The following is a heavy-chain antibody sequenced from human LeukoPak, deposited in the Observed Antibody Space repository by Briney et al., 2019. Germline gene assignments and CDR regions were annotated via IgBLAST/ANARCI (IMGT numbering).Heavy chain of an antibody. V-gene: IGHV1-69*04. D-gene: IGHD3-3*01. Sequence: ASVKVSCKASGGTFSSYAISWVRQAPGQGLEWMGRIIPILGIANYAQKFQGRVTITADKSTSTAYMELSSLRSEDTAVYYCARDSHYDSLYYFDYWGQGTLVTVSS. CDR1: GGTFSSYA. CDR2: IIPILGIA. J-gene: IGHJ4*02. CDR3: ARDSHYDSLYYFDY.